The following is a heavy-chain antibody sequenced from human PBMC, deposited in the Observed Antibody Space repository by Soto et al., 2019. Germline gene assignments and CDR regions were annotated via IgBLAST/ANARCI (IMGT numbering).Heavy chain of an antibody. Sequence: LSLTCIVSGGSVYSNGHYWGWIRQPPGKGLEWIGSIDNNGVTNYNSSLKSRVTTSRDTSKNQFSLRLTSVTAADTAVYYCGKILVGATGHTDADSWGPGTLVTVSS. J-gene: IGHJ4*02. CDR1: GGSVYSNGHY. D-gene: IGHD2-15*01. CDR2: IDNNGVT. V-gene: IGHV4-39*01. CDR3: GKILVGATGHTDADS.